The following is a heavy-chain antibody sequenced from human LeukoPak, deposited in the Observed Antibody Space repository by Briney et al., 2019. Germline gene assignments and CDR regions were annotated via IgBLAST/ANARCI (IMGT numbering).Heavy chain of an antibody. J-gene: IGHJ4*02. Sequence: GASVKVSCKVSGYTLTELSMHWVRQASGKGLEWMGGFDPEDGETIYAQKFQGRVTMTEDTSTDTAYMELSSLRSEDTAVYYCATRPSYYYDSSGYPRHFDYWGQGTLVTVSS. V-gene: IGHV1-24*01. D-gene: IGHD3-22*01. CDR3: ATRPSYYYDSSGYPRHFDY. CDR2: FDPEDGET. CDR1: GYTLTELS.